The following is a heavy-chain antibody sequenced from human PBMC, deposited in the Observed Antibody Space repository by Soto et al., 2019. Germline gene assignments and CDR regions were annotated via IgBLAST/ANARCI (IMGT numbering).Heavy chain of an antibody. CDR2: ISNSGSII. Sequence: EVQLVESGGNLVQPGGSLRLSCAASGFNFISYSMSWVRQAPGKGLEWVSYISNSGSIIHDADSVKGRFTISRDNAKNSLSLQMNSLRDEDTAVSYCVRVYASNSFDIWGKGTVVTVSS. V-gene: IGHV3-48*02. D-gene: IGHD2-2*01. CDR1: GFNFISYS. CDR3: VRVYASNSFDI. J-gene: IGHJ3*02.